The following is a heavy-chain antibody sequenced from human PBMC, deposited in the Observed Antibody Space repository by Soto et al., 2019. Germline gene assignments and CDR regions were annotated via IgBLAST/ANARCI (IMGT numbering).Heavy chain of an antibody. J-gene: IGHJ4*02. CDR1: GFTFSNFW. Sequence: EVQLEESGGGLVQPGGSLRLSCAASGFTFSNFWMYWVRQAPGKGLVWVSRIAGEGSTTYADSVKGRFPISRDNAKDTLYLQMNSLRVEDTAVYYCARGYSGSGRAYWGQGTLVTVSS. CDR2: IAGEGST. CDR3: ARGYSGSGRAY. D-gene: IGHD3-10*01. V-gene: IGHV3-74*01.